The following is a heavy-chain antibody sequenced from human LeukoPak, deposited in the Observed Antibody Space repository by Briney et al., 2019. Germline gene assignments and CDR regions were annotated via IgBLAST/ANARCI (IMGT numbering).Heavy chain of an antibody. D-gene: IGHD5-12*01. CDR2: IYTSGST. J-gene: IGHJ6*04. CDR1: GGSISSYY. Sequence: PSETLSLTCTVSGGSISSYYWSWIRQPPGKGLELIGYIYTSGSTNYNPSLKSRVTISVDTSKNQFSLKLSSVTAADTAVYYCARLVATALTLDVWGKGTTVTVSS. CDR3: ARLVATALTLDV. V-gene: IGHV4-4*09.